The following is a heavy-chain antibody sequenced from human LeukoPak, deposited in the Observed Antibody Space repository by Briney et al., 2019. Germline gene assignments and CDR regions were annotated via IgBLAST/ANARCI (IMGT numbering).Heavy chain of an antibody. V-gene: IGHV4-34*01. CDR1: GGSFSGYY. CDR2: INHSGST. J-gene: IGHJ6*03. Sequence: SETLSLTCAVYGGSFSGYYWSWIRQPPGKGLEWIGEINHSGSTNYNPSLKSRVTISVDTSKNQFPLKLSSVTAADTAVYYCARGGYYYYYMDVWGKGTTVTVSS. CDR3: ARGGYYYYYMDV.